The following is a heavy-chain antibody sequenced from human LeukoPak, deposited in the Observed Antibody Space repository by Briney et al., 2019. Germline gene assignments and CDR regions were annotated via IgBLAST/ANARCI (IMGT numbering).Heavy chain of an antibody. Sequence: GESLKISCKGSAYSFTSYWIGWVRQMPGKGLEWMGIIYPGDSDTRYSPSFQGQVSISDDKSISTAYLQWSSLKASDTAMYYCARPRGFCSGGSCYFDYWGQGTLVTVSP. CDR1: AYSFTSYW. J-gene: IGHJ4*02. CDR2: IYPGDSDT. V-gene: IGHV5-51*01. CDR3: ARPRGFCSGGSCYFDY. D-gene: IGHD2-15*01.